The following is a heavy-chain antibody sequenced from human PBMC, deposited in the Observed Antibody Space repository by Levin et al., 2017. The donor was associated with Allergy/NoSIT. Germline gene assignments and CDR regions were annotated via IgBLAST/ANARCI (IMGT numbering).Heavy chain of an antibody. Sequence: SVKVSCKASGGTFSSYAISWVRQAPGQGLEWMGGIIPIFGTANYAQKFQGRVTITADESTSTAYMELSSLRSEDTAVYYCARVRVMVRGVIIYQSYYYYDGMDVWGQGTTVTVSS. CDR3: ARVRVMVRGVIIYQSYYYYDGMDV. V-gene: IGHV1-69*13. CDR2: IIPIFGTA. D-gene: IGHD3-10*01. J-gene: IGHJ6*02. CDR1: GGTFSSYA.